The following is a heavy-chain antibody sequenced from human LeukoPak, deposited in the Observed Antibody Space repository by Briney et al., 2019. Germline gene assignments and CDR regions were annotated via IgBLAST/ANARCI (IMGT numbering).Heavy chain of an antibody. CDR3: ARDLSYSIYLDGFDY. J-gene: IGHJ4*02. Sequence: SETLSLTCTVSGGSISSYYWSWIRQPPGKGLEWIGYIYYSGSTNYNPSLKSRVTISVDTSKNQFSLKLSSVTAADTAVYYCARDLSYSIYLDGFDYWGQGTLVTVSS. V-gene: IGHV4-59*01. D-gene: IGHD4-11*01. CDR1: GGSISSYY. CDR2: IYYSGST.